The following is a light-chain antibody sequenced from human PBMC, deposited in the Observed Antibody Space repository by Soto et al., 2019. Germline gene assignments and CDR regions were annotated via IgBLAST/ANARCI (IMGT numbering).Light chain of an antibody. CDR3: SSFTSSSIWV. CDR1: SSDVGAYDY. CDR2: EVT. J-gene: IGLJ3*02. V-gene: IGLV2-14*01. Sequence: QSVLTQPPSASGSPGQSVTISCTGTSSDVGAYDYVSWYQQHPGKAPKLMIYEVTNRPSGVSNRFSGSKSGNTASLTISGLQAEDEADYYCSSFTSSSIWVFGGGTQLTVL.